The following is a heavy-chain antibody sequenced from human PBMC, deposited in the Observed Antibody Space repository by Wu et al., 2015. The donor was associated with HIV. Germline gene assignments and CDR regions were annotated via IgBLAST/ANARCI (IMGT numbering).Heavy chain of an antibody. V-gene: IGHV1-2*02. Sequence: QLVQSGAEVTKPGASVSVSCQTSGYTFTDHYIHWVRQAPGQGLEWMGWIRPDSGATNYAERFEDRVTMTRDASISTAYMQLRRLRSDDTAVYFCARDLGDDFAVRGFYWYMDVWGRGTAITVSS. CDR1: GYTFTDHY. D-gene: IGHD2-21*01. CDR3: ARDLGDDFAVRGFYWYMDV. J-gene: IGHJ6*03. CDR2: IRPDSGAT.